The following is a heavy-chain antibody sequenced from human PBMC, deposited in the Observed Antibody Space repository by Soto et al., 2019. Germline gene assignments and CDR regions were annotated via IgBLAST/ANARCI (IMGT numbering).Heavy chain of an antibody. CDR3: ARGGARVRSGFDY. D-gene: IGHD6-6*01. J-gene: IGHJ4*02. Sequence: PVGSLRLSCAASGFTFSSYAMHWVRQAPGKGLEWVAVISYDGSNKYYADSVKGRFTISRDNSKNTLYLQMNSLRAEDTAVYYCARGGARVRSGFDYWGQGTLVTVSS. CDR2: ISYDGSNK. CDR1: GFTFSSYA. V-gene: IGHV3-30-3*01.